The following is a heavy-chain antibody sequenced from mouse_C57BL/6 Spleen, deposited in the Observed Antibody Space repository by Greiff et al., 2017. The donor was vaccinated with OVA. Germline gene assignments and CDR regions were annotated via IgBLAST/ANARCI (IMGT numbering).Heavy chain of an antibody. D-gene: IGHD2-2*01. CDR1: GYTFTSYW. J-gene: IGHJ3*01. V-gene: IGHV1-69*01. CDR3: ARTGCAY. Sequence: VQLQQPGAELVMPGASVKLSCKASGYTFTSYWMHWVKQRPGQGLEWIGEIDPSDSYTNYNQKFKGKSTLTVDKSSSTAYMQLSSLTSEDSAVYYCARTGCAYWGQGTLVTVSA. CDR2: IDPSDSYT.